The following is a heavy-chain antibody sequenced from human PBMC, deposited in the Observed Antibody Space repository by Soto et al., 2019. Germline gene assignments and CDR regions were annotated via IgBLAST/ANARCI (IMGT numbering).Heavy chain of an antibody. CDR1: GFTFSSYG. D-gene: IGHD3-9*01. CDR2: ISYDGSNK. Sequence: PGGSLRLSCAASGFTFSSYGMHWVRQAPGKGLEWVAVISYDGSNKYYADSVKGRFTISRDNSKNTLYLQMNSLRAEDTAVYYCAKVDDILTGPFDYWGQGTLVTSPQ. V-gene: IGHV3-30*18. CDR3: AKVDDILTGPFDY. J-gene: IGHJ4*02.